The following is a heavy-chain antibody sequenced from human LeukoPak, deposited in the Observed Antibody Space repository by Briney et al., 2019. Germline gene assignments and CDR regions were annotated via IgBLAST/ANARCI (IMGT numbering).Heavy chain of an antibody. J-gene: IGHJ5*02. D-gene: IGHD6-13*01. V-gene: IGHV1-18*01. Sequence: ASVKVSCKASGYTFTNYGISWVRQAPGQGLEWMGWISTYNGNTNFAQKLQGRVTLTTDTSTSTAYMELRSLRSDHTAVYYCAREGSWYSHWFDPWGQGTLVTVSS. CDR2: ISTYNGNT. CDR3: AREGSWYSHWFDP. CDR1: GYTFTNYG.